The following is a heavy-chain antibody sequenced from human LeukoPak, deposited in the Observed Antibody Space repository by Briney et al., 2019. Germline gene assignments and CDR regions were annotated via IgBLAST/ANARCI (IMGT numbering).Heavy chain of an antibody. CDR2: IYYSGST. J-gene: IGHJ4*02. Sequence: SETLSLTCTVSGGSISSYYWSWLRQPPGKGLEWIGYIYYSGSTNYNPSLKSRVTISVDTSKNQFSLKLSSVTAADTAVYYCARGLRYFDWLPSYYFDYWGQGTLVTVSS. D-gene: IGHD3-9*01. CDR3: ARGLRYFDWLPSYYFDY. V-gene: IGHV4-59*01. CDR1: GGSISSYY.